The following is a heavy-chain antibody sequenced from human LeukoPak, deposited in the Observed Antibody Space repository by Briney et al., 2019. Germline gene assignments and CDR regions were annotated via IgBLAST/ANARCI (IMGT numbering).Heavy chain of an antibody. D-gene: IGHD2-2*01. CDR3: ARDRDIVVVPAAMPDY. CDR2: ISSSSSYI. J-gene: IGHJ4*02. Sequence: GGSLRLSCAASGFTFSSYSMNWVRQAPGKGLEWVSSISSSSSYIYYADSVKGRFTISRDNAKNSLYLQMNSLRAEDTAVYYCARDRDIVVVPAAMPDYWGQGTLVTVSS. CDR1: GFTFSSYS. V-gene: IGHV3-21*01.